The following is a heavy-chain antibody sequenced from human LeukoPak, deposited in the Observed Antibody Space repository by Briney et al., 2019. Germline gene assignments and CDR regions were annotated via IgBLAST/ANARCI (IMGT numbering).Heavy chain of an antibody. J-gene: IGHJ3*02. V-gene: IGHV3-30*18. CDR2: ISYDGSNK. D-gene: IGHD2-21*02. Sequence: GGSLRLSCAASGFTFSSYGMHWVRQAPGKGLEWVAVISYDGSNKYYADSVKGRFTFSRDNSRNTLYLQMNSLRAEVTAVYYCAKDQVVTAIRPDAFDIWGQGTMVTVSS. CDR1: GFTFSSYG. CDR3: AKDQVVTAIRPDAFDI.